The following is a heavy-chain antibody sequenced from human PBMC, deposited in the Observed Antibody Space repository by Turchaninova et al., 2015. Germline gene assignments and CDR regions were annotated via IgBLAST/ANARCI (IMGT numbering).Heavy chain of an antibody. CDR2: IIPIFGTA. CDR3: AGPVVGGQLGG. Sequence: QVQLVQSGAEVKKPGSSVKVSCKASGGTFSSYAISWVRQAPGQGLEWMGGIIPIFGTANYAQXXXGSXXXTAXDSTSXXYMXXXSVRCEDXXGYYCAGPVVGGQLGGWGQGXLVTVSS. D-gene: IGHD1-1*01. CDR1: GGTFSSYA. J-gene: IGHJ4*02. V-gene: IGHV1-69*01.